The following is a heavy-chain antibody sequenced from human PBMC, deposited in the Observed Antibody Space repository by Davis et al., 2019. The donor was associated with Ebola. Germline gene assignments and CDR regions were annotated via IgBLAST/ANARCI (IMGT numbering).Heavy chain of an antibody. V-gene: IGHV4-4*02. CDR2: IYHSGST. CDR1: GGSISSSNW. D-gene: IGHD6-13*01. CDR3: ARAPVAGSPERWFDP. J-gene: IGHJ5*02. Sequence: MPSETLSLTCGVSGGSISSSNWWRWVRPPPGKGLEWIGEIYHSGSTNYNPSLKSRVTISVDKSKNQFSLKLSSVTAADTAVYYCARAPVAGSPERWFDPWGQGTLVTVSS.